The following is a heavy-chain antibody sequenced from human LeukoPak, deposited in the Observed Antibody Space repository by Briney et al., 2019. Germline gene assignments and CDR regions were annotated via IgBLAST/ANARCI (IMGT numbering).Heavy chain of an antibody. Sequence: GGSLRLSCAASGFTFSSYSMNWVRQAPGKGLEWVSYISSSSSTIYYADSVKGRFTISRDNAKNSLYLQMNSLRAEDTAVYYCARGSQLRGQNWFDPWGQGTLVTVSS. CDR1: GFTFSSYS. J-gene: IGHJ5*02. V-gene: IGHV3-48*01. CDR2: ISSSSSTI. CDR3: ARGSQLRGQNWFDP. D-gene: IGHD1-1*01.